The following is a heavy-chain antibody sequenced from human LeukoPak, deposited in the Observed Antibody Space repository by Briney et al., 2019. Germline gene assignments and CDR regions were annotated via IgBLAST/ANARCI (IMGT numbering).Heavy chain of an antibody. D-gene: IGHD3-9*01. Sequence: SVKVSCKASGGTFSSYAISWVRQAPGQGLEWMGRIIPILGIANYAQKFQGRVTITADKSTSTAYMELSSLSSEDTAVYYCARESPVLLRYFGYWGQGTLVTVSS. CDR2: IIPILGIA. J-gene: IGHJ4*02. V-gene: IGHV1-69*04. CDR1: GGTFSSYA. CDR3: ARESPVLLRYFGY.